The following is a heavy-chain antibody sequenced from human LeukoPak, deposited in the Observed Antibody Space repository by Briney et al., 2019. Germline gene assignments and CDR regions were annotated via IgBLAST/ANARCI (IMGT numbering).Heavy chain of an antibody. Sequence: ASVKVSCKASGYTFNTYGITWVRQAPGQGLEWMGWISGYNGKTKYAQKLQDRVTMTTDTSTTTAYMELRSLRSDDTAVYYCAKSNGYGLVDIWGQGTMVTVSS. CDR3: AKSNGYGLVDI. V-gene: IGHV1-18*01. D-gene: IGHD3-10*01. J-gene: IGHJ3*02. CDR2: ISGYNGKT. CDR1: GYTFNTYG.